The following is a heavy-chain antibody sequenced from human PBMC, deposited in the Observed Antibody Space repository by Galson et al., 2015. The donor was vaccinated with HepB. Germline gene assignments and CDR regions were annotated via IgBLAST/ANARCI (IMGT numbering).Heavy chain of an antibody. Sequence: ETLSLTCVVSGGSSNYYYWNWIRQPPGKGLEWIGEINHGGSTNYNPSLKSRVTLSLDTSNNHFSLKLTSVTAADTAVYYCAREAAGATGGGFDYWGQGSLVTVSS. CDR2: INHGGST. J-gene: IGHJ4*02. D-gene: IGHD1-26*01. CDR1: GGSSNYYY. CDR3: AREAAGATGGGFDY. V-gene: IGHV4-34*01.